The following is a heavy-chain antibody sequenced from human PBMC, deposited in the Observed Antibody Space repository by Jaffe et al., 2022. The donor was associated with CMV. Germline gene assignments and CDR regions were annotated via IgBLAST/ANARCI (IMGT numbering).Heavy chain of an antibody. D-gene: IGHD3-22*01. CDR1: GFTFSSYG. CDR2: ISYDGSNK. Sequence: QVQLVESGGGVVQPGRSLRLSCAASGFTFSSYGMHWVRQAPGKGLEWVAVISYDGSNKYYADSVKGRFTISRDNSKNTLYLQMNSLRAEDTAVYYCAKGEGYYYDSSGYPDYWGQGTLVTVSS. CDR3: AKGEGYYYDSSGYPDY. J-gene: IGHJ4*02. V-gene: IGHV3-30*18.